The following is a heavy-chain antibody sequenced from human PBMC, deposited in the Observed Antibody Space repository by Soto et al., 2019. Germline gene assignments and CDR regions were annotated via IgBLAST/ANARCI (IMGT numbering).Heavy chain of an antibody. D-gene: IGHD3-3*01. CDR3: ATESAFWSGPRGGMDV. CDR2: IIPNFDTA. Sequence: QVQLVQSGAEVKKPGSSVKVSCKASGGTFSNYGISWVRQAPGQGPEWMGGIIPNFDTANYAQKFQGRVTITADESTSTAYMELSSLRSEDTAVYYCATESAFWSGPRGGMDVWGQGTTVTVSS. CDR1: GGTFSNYG. J-gene: IGHJ6*02. V-gene: IGHV1-69*01.